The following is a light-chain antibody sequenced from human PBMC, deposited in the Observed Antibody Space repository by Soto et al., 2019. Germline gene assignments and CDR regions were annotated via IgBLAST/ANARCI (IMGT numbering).Light chain of an antibody. CDR3: QQYNSYPRT. J-gene: IGKJ1*01. CDR2: AAS. Sequence: IQVTHSPSSLSASDGDRVTITCRASQAIRTALGWYQKKPGKVPKLLIYAASTLQSGVPSRFSGSGSGTDFTLTISSLQPDDFATYYCQQYNSYPRTFGKGTKVE. V-gene: IGKV1-17*01. CDR1: QAIRTA.